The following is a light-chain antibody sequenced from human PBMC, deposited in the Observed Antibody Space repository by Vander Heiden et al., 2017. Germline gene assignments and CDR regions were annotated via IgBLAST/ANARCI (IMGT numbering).Light chain of an antibody. CDR2: DNN. V-gene: IGLV1-51*01. CDR3: ATWEAGWV. Sequence: QSALTQPPSVSAAPGQKVTISCSGDNSNIGNNSVCWYQRLPGAAPKLLIYDNNKRPSEIPGRFSGSRSGTSATLAITGLQTGDEANYYCATWEAGWVFGGGTKLTVL. J-gene: IGLJ2*01. CDR1: NSNIGNNS.